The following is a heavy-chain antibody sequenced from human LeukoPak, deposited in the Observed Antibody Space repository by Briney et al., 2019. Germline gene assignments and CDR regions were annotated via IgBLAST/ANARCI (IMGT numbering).Heavy chain of an antibody. CDR2: INPSGGST. J-gene: IGHJ1*01. D-gene: IGHD2-2*01. Sequence: GASVKVSCKASGYTFTSYYMHWVRQAPGQGLEWMGIINPSGGSTSYAQNLQGRVTMTTDASTSTAYMELRSLRSDDTAVYYCARDPAGYQPETWGQGTLVTVSS. CDR1: GYTFTSYY. V-gene: IGHV1-46*01. CDR3: ARDPAGYQPET.